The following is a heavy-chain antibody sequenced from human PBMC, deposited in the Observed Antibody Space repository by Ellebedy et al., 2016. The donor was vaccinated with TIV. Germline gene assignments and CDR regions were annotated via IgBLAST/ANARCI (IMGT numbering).Heavy chain of an antibody. CDR2: IYPGDSDT. CDR1: GYSFPIYW. D-gene: IGHD3-22*01. J-gene: IGHJ4*02. V-gene: IGHV5-51*01. CDR3: ARNSYDSDGYSNRNFDY. Sequence: GESLKISCKTSGYSFPIYWIGWVRQMPGKGLEWLGIIYPGDSDTRYNPSLQGQVTISADKSITTAYLQWSSLKASDSGIYHCARNSYDSDGYSNRNFDYWGQGTLVTVSS.